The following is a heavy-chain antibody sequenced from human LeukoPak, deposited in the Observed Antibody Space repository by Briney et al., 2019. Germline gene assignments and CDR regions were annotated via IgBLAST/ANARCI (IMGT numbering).Heavy chain of an antibody. CDR3: ARDQITTRGLFDY. CDR1: GFTFSNYA. V-gene: IGHV3-30-3*01. CDR2: ISYDGSNK. D-gene: IGHD3-22*01. Sequence: PGGSLRLSCAASGFTFSNYAMHWVRQAPGKGLEWVAVISYDGSNKYYADSVKGRFTISRDNSKNTLYLQMNSLRAEDTAVYYCARDQITTRGLFDYWGQGTLVTVSS. J-gene: IGHJ4*02.